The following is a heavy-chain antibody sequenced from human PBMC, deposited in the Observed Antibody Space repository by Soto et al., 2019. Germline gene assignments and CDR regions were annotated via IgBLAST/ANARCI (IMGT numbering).Heavy chain of an antibody. Sequence: SETLSLTCTVSGGSISSGDYYWSWIRQPPGKGLEWIGYIYYSGSTYYNPSLKSRVTISVDTSKNQFSLKLSSVTAADTAVYYCARSSIAPRLFMYPFDYWGQGTLVTVSS. CDR2: IYYSGST. J-gene: IGHJ4*02. CDR1: GGSISSGDYY. CDR3: ARSSIAPRLFMYPFDY. V-gene: IGHV4-30-4*01. D-gene: IGHD6-6*01.